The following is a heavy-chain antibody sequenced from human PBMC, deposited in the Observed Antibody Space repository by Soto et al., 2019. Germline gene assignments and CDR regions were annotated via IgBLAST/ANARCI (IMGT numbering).Heavy chain of an antibody. V-gene: IGHV3-30*18. CDR1: GFTFSSYG. J-gene: IGHJ4*02. CDR3: AKVPTQHWNDRTGFDY. CDR2: ISYEGSNK. Sequence: GGSLRLSCAASGFTFSSYGMHWVRQAPGKGLEWVAVISYEGSNKYYADSVKGRFTISRDNSKNTLYLQMNSLRVEDTAVYYCAKVPTQHWNDRTGFDYWGQGTLATVSS. D-gene: IGHD1-1*01.